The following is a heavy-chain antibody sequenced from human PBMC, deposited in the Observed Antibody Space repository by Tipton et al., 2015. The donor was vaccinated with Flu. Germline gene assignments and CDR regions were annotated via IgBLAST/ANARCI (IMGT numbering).Heavy chain of an antibody. CDR1: GGSLESFY. CDR2: VAYTGTT. D-gene: IGHD2-15*01. Sequence: GLVKPSDTLSLTCTVSGGSLESFYWSWIRQSPGKGLEWLGYVAYTGTTNYSPSLKGRVTMSVDMSKNQVFLRLTSVVPTDTAIYYCAGHLTYSFHSWGQGTPVTVSS. V-gene: IGHV4-59*08. J-gene: IGHJ5*01. CDR3: AGHLTYSFHS.